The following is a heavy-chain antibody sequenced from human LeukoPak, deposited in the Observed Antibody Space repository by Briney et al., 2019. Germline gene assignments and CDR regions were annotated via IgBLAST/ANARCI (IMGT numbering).Heavy chain of an antibody. D-gene: IGHD3-22*01. CDR2: IYHSGST. J-gene: IGHJ1*01. CDR1: GHSIINSYY. V-gene: IGHV4-38-2*02. CDR3: ARAVDSSGFSSFQY. Sequence: SETLSLTCTVSGHSIINSYYWGWIRQPPGKGLEWIGSIYHSGSTYYNPSLKSRVAISVDTSKNQFSLKLNSVTTADTAVYYCARAVDSSGFSSFQYWDQGTLVTVSS.